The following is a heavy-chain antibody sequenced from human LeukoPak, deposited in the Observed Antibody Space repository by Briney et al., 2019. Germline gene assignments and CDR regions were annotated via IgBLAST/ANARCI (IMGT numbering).Heavy chain of an antibody. D-gene: IGHD4-17*01. CDR2: ISYDGSNK. CDR3: ARDRSLVDGDYGVWFDA. V-gene: IGHV3-30*04. J-gene: IGHJ5*02. Sequence: GRSLRLSGAASGFTFSSYAMHWVRQAPGKGLEWVAVISYDGSNKYYADSVKGRFTISRDNSKNTLYLQMNSLRAEDTAVYYCARDRSLVDGDYGVWFDAWGQGSLVTVSS. CDR1: GFTFSSYA.